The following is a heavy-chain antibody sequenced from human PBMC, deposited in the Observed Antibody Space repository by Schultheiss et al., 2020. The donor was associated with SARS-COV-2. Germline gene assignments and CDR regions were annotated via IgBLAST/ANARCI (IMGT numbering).Heavy chain of an antibody. CDR3: ARGWAARSYYYYGMDV. Sequence: GGSLRLSCAASGFTFSSYGMHWVRQAPGKGLEWVAFIRYDGSNKYYADSVKGRFTISRDNSKNTLYLQMNSLRAEDTAVYYCARGWAARSYYYYGMDVWGQGTTVTVSS. CDR1: GFTFSSYG. V-gene: IGHV3-30*02. J-gene: IGHJ6*02. CDR2: IRYDGSNK. D-gene: IGHD6-6*01.